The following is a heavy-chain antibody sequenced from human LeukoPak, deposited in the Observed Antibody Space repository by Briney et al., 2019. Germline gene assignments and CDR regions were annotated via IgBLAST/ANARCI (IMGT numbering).Heavy chain of an antibody. V-gene: IGHV4-59*04. CDR2: IYYGENT. CDR1: GGSISSYY. Sequence: SETLSLTCTVSGGSISSYYWSWIRQPPGKGLEWIGNIYYGENTYYNPSLKSRVTISIDTSKNQFYLKLSSLTAADTAVYYCARRDDSSGYHKIFDYWGPGTLVTVSS. D-gene: IGHD3-22*01. CDR3: ARRDDSSGYHKIFDY. J-gene: IGHJ4*02.